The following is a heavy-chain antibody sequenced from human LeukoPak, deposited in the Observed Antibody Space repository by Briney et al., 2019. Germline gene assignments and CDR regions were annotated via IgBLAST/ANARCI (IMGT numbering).Heavy chain of an antibody. Sequence: SETLSLTCTVSGGSISSYYWSWIRQPPGKGLEWIGYIYYSGSTNYNPSLKSRVTISVDTSKNQFSLKLNSVTAADTAVYYCARHSRSDWFDPWGQGTLVTVSS. CDR2: IYYSGST. J-gene: IGHJ5*02. CDR1: GGSISSYY. V-gene: IGHV4-59*08. CDR3: ARHSRSDWFDP.